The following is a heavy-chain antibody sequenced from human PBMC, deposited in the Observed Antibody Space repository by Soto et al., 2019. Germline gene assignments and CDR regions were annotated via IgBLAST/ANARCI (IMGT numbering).Heavy chain of an antibody. V-gene: IGHV3-23*01. CDR3: AKAKSLRAVRGSSFDY. CDR1: EFMFSIYA. Sequence: DVQLLESGGGLVQPGGSLRLSCEASEFMFSIYAMSWVRQAPGKGLEWVSTISPTGDNTYYADSVKGRFTLSRDNSKDTLSLQMNSLTTEDTAIYYCAKAKSLRAVRGSSFDYWGQGALVTVSS. J-gene: IGHJ4*02. CDR2: ISPTGDNT. D-gene: IGHD6-19*01.